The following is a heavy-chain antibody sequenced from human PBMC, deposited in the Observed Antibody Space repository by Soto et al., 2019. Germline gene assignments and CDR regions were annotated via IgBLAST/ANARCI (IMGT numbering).Heavy chain of an antibody. Sequence: KYVAWVRQAPGKGLEWVSGLYDVDGSFYADSVRGRFTTSSDSSKTTVYLQMNDLRPDDTAVYYCATWHEREHAYDVWGQGTTVPVSS. D-gene: IGHD1-1*01. CDR1: KY. CDR3: ATWHEREHAYDV. J-gene: IGHJ3*01. CDR2: LYDVDGS. V-gene: IGHV3-53*01.